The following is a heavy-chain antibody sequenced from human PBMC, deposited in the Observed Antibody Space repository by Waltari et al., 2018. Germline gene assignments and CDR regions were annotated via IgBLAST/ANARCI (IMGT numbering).Heavy chain of an antibody. CDR1: VGSLNTYY. J-gene: IGHJ4*02. Sequence: QVQLQESGPGLVKPSETLSLTCTVSVGSLNTYYWNWIRQPPGKGLEWIGFIYSSDTTNSPPSLKSRVTISIDTSKNQFSLNLSSVTAADTAVYYCARVSAAGGTRLFDYWGQGTLVTVSS. D-gene: IGHD6-13*01. CDR3: ARVSAAGGTRLFDY. V-gene: IGHV4-59*01. CDR2: IYSSDTT.